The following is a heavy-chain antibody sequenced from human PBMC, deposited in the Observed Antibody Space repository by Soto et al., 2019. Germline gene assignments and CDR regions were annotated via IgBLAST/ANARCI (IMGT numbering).Heavy chain of an antibody. CDR3: ARDPTYYYDSSGYRFFDY. CDR2: ISSSSSTI. D-gene: IGHD3-22*01. CDR1: GFTFSSYS. V-gene: IGHV3-48*01. Sequence: PGGSLRLSCAASGFTFSSYSMNWVRQAPGKGLEWVSYISSSSSTIYYADSVKGRFTISRDNAKNSLYLQMNSLRAEDTAVYYCARDPTYYYDSSGYRFFDYWGQGTLVTVSS. J-gene: IGHJ4*02.